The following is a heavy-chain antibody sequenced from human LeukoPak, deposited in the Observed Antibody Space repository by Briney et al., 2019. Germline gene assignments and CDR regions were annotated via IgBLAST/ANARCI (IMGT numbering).Heavy chain of an antibody. J-gene: IGHJ3*02. CDR2: IYYSGNT. CDR3: ARVPYGSPNPGI. V-gene: IGHV4-59*01. CDR1: GGSISSYY. Sequence: SSETLSLTCTVSGGSISSYYWSWIRQPPGKGLEWIGYIYYSGNTNYNPSLKSRVTMSLDTSKNQFSLKVTSVTAADTAVYYCARVPYGSPNPGIWGQGTMVTVSS. D-gene: IGHD3-10*01.